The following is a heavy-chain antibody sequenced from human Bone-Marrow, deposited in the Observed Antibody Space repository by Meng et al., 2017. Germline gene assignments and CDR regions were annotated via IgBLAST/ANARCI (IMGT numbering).Heavy chain of an antibody. D-gene: IGHD5-18*01. V-gene: IGHV3-48*03. CDR2: ISSSGSTI. CDR3: ARDSIFGLGGYSYGPSFDY. Sequence: GESLKISCAASGFTFSSYEMNWVRQARGKGLEWVSYISSSGSTIYYADSVKGRFTISRDNAKNSLYLQMNSLRAEDTAVYYCARDSIFGLGGYSYGPSFDYWGQGTLVTVSS. CDR1: GFTFSSYE. J-gene: IGHJ4*02.